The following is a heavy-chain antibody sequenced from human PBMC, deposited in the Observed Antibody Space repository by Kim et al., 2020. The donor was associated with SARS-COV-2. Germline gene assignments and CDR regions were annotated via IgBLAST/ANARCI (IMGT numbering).Heavy chain of an antibody. CDR3: ARGGMVATIYVDY. J-gene: IGHJ4*02. V-gene: IGHV3-33*01. D-gene: IGHD5-12*01. Sequence: YADSVKGRFTISRDNSKNTLYLQMNSLRAEDTAVYYCARGGMVATIYVDYWGQGTLVTVSS.